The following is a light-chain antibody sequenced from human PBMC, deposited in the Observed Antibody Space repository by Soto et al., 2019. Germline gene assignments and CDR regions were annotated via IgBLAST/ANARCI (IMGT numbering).Light chain of an antibody. V-gene: IGLV2-14*03. CDR3: SSFTGSNYV. CDR2: DVS. CDR1: ISDVGGYNF. J-gene: IGLJ1*01. Sequence: QSVLTQPASVSGSPGQSITISCTGTISDVGGYNFVSWYQQYPGKAPKLMICDVSNRPSGVSNRFSGSKSGNTASLTISGLQAEDEADYYCSSFTGSNYVFGIGTKLTVL.